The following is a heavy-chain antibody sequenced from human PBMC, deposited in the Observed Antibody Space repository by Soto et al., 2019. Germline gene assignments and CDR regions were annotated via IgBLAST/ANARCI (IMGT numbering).Heavy chain of an antibody. J-gene: IGHJ4*02. D-gene: IGHD4-17*01. Sequence: QLQLQESGPGLVKPSETLSLTCTVSGDSGGFISSSSYHWGWIRQPPGKGLEWIGNIYYSGSTYYNPPLKRLVTISGDTSKNQFSLRLTPVPAADTAVYYCASHPPYGPLDYWGQGTLVTVSS. V-gene: IGHV4-39*01. CDR1: GDSGGFISSSSYH. CDR2: IYYSGST. CDR3: ASHPPYGPLDY.